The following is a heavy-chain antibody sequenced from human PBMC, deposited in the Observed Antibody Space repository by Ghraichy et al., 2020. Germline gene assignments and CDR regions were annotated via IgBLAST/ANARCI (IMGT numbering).Heavy chain of an antibody. J-gene: IGHJ4*02. CDR1: GGTFSGHY. CDR3: ARVRVDWGSLSFDS. Sequence: SQTLSLTCAVYGGTFSGHYWSWIRRSPGKGLEWIGEVNHSGSTNYNPSLESRVTISADTSKNQFSLKMKSVTAADTAVYYCARVRVDWGSLSFDSWGQGGLVTVSS. V-gene: IGHV4-34*01. CDR2: VNHSGST. D-gene: IGHD3-9*01.